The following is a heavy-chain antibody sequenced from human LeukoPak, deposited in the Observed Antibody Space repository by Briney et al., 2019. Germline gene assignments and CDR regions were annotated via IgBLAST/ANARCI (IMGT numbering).Heavy chain of an antibody. Sequence: SETLSLTCTVSGGAISHFYWSWIRQSPGKGLEWIGNIYTSGSTNYNPSLKSRVTISIDTSKKQFSLKLSSVTAADTAVYYCARREGVEYYYGPGSSGWFDPWGQGTLVTVSS. D-gene: IGHD3-10*01. CDR2: IYTSGST. CDR1: GGAISHFY. V-gene: IGHV4-4*09. CDR3: ARREGVEYYYGPGSSGWFDP. J-gene: IGHJ5*02.